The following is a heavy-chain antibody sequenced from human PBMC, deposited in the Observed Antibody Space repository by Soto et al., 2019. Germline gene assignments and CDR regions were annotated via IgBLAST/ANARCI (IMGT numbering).Heavy chain of an antibody. CDR3: ARVRCADSSARGGHLDY. Sequence: ASVKVSCKASGYTYTSHYIHWVRQAPGQGLGWMGIINPNGGGTNYAQKFQGRVTMTRDTSASTVYLELSSLRSEDTAVYFCARVRCADSSARGGHLDYWGQGTLVTVSS. D-gene: IGHD2-21*01. V-gene: IGHV1-46*01. CDR2: INPNGGGT. J-gene: IGHJ4*02. CDR1: GYTYTSHY.